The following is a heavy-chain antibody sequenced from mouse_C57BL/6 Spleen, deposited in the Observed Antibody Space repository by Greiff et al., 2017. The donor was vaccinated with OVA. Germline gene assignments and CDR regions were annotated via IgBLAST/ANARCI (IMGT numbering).Heavy chain of an antibody. Sequence: QVQLQQPGAELVMPGASVKLSCKASGYTFTSYWMHWVKQRPGQGLEWIGEIDPSDSYTNYNQKFKGKSTLTVDKSSSTAYMQLSSLTSEDSAVYYCARGYDYDADWFAYWGQGTLVTVSA. CDR3: ARGYDYDADWFAY. CDR2: IDPSDSYT. D-gene: IGHD2-4*01. J-gene: IGHJ3*01. CDR1: GYTFTSYW. V-gene: IGHV1-69*01.